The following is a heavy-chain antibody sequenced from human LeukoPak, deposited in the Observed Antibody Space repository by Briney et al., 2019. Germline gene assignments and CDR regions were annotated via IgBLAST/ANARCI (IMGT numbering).Heavy chain of an antibody. CDR2: LGRSGEYK. D-gene: IGHD2-2*01. J-gene: IGHJ6*02. CDR3: VKDRPCETCMPMDA. V-gene: IGHV3-23*01. Sequence: GGSLRLSCAASGYRFTDYSMSWVRQAPGKGLEWVAGLGRSGEYKYYADSVKGRFTISRDNSKDTVSLQMNSLRAEDSAIYFCVKDRPCETCMPMDAWGQGTTVTVSS. CDR1: GYRFTDYS.